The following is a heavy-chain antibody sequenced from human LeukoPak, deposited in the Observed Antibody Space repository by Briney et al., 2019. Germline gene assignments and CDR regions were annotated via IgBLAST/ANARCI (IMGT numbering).Heavy chain of an antibody. CDR3: AKDYYYGSGSYSDAFDI. D-gene: IGHD3-10*01. CDR1: GFTFSSYE. Sequence: GGSLRLSCAASGFTFSSYEMNWVRQAPGKGLEWVSYISSSGSTIYYADSVKGRFTISRDNVKNSLYLQMNSLRVEDTALYYCAKDYYYGSGSYSDAFDIWGQGTMVTVSS. J-gene: IGHJ3*02. CDR2: ISSSGSTI. V-gene: IGHV3-48*03.